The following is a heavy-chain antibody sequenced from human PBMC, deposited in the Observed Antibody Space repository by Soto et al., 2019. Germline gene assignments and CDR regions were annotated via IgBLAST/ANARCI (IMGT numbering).Heavy chain of an antibody. CDR1: GFTFSSFA. CDR2: ISYDGSNK. J-gene: IGHJ4*02. V-gene: IGHV3-30*04. D-gene: IGHD1-26*01. CDR3: VRAYTQVGSNYCDY. Sequence: QVQLVESGGGVVQPGRSLRLSCAASGFTFSSFAIHWVRQAPGKGLEWMAVISYDGSNKYYADSVEGRFTISRDNSKNAVFLQMNSLRPEDTAVYYCVRAYTQVGSNYCDYWGQGTLVTVSS.